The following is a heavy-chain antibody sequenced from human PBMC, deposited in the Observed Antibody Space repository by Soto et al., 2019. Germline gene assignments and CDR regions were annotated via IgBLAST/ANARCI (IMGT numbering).Heavy chain of an antibody. Sequence: ASVKVSCKASGYTFTGYYMHWVRQAPGQGLEWMGWINPNSGGTNYAQKFQGWVTMTRDTSISTAYMELSRLRSDDTAVYYCARVTDQTRLDAFDIWGQGTMVTVSS. D-gene: IGHD2-2*01. CDR1: GYTFTGYY. CDR3: ARVTDQTRLDAFDI. CDR2: INPNSGGT. V-gene: IGHV1-2*04. J-gene: IGHJ3*02.